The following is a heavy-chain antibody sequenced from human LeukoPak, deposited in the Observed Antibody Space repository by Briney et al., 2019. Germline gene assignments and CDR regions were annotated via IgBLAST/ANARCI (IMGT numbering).Heavy chain of an antibody. CDR3: AEAGIRYPPYYFDY. Sequence: SETLSLTCTVSGGSISSYYWSWIRQPPGKGLEWIGYIYYSGSTNYNPSLKSRVTISVDTSKNQFSLKLSSVTAADTAVYFHAEAGIRYPPYYFDYWGQGTLVTVSS. V-gene: IGHV4-59*01. J-gene: IGHJ4*02. CDR1: GGSISSYY. D-gene: IGHD3-9*01. CDR2: IYYSGST.